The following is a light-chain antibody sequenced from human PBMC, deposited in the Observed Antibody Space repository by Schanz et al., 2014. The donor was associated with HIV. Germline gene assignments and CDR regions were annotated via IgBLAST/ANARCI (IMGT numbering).Light chain of an antibody. J-gene: IGLJ6*01. Sequence: VGTYNYVSWYLHLPGKAPKLIIYDVSNRPSEISYRFSGSKSGHAASLTISGLQADDEADYYCSSFTSSFTYVFGTGTQLTVL. CDR1: VGTYNY. CDR2: DVS. V-gene: IGLV2-14*03. CDR3: SSFTSSFTYV.